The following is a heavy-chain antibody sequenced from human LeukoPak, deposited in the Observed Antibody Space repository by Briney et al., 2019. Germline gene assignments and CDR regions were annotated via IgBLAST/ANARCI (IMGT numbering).Heavy chain of an antibody. V-gene: IGHV5-51*01. CDR3: ARRSEGSSSWYRYNWFDP. J-gene: IGHJ5*02. D-gene: IGHD6-13*01. CDR2: IYPGDSDT. Sequence: GESLKISCKGSGYSFTSYWIGWVRQMPGKGLEWMGIIYPGDSDTRYSPSFQGQVTISADKSINTAYLQWSSLKASDTAMYYCARRSEGSSSWYRYNWFDPWGQGTLVAVSS. CDR1: GYSFTSYW.